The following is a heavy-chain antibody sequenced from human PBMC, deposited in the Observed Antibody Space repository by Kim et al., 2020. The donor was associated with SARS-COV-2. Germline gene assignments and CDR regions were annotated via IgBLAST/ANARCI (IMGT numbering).Heavy chain of an antibody. CDR2: MYYSGST. CDR1: GGSISSGGYY. Sequence: SETLSLTCTVSGGSISSGGYYWSWIRQHPGKGREWIGYMYYSGSTYYNPSLKSRVTITVDTSKNQFSLKLSSVTAADTAVYYCARAAYASSGYYKYDFDYWGQGTLVTVSS. V-gene: IGHV4-31*03. J-gene: IGHJ4*02. CDR3: ARAAYASSGYYKYDFDY. D-gene: IGHD3-22*01.